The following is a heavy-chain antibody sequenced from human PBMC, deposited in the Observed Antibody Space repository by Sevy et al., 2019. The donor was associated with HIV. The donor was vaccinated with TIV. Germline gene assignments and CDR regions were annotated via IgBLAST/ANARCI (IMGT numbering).Heavy chain of an antibody. CDR3: ARRYSNYEVNWCDP. Sequence: SETLSLTCSVSGGSISSSSYYWGWIRQSPGKGLEWIAGIYFSGSTYYNPSLRSRVTISVDRSKNQFSLKLSSVTAADTAVYYCARRYSNYEVNWCDPWGQGTLVTVSS. CDR1: GGSISSSSYY. J-gene: IGHJ5*02. CDR2: IYFSGST. D-gene: IGHD4-4*01. V-gene: IGHV4-39*01.